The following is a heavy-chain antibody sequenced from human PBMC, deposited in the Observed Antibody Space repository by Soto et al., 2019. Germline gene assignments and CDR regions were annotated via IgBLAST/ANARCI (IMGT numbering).Heavy chain of an antibody. CDR3: ARSSGGYSYNGMDV. V-gene: IGHV1-2*02. J-gene: IGHJ6*02. CDR2: INPKSCDT. CDR1: GYTFTGYY. D-gene: IGHD1-26*01. Sequence: QEQLVQSGAEVKQPGASVKVSCKASGYTFTGYYIHWVRQAPGQGLEWMGWINPKSCDTKYAQKFQVRVTVTRDTSISTADMELSRLRADDTAVYYGARSSGGYSYNGMDVWGQGTTVTVSS.